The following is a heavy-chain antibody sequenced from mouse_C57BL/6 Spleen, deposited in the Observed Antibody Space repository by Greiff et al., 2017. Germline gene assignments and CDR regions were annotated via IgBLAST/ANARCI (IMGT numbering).Heavy chain of an antibody. J-gene: IGHJ1*03. Sequence: EVQVVESGGGLVKPGGSLKLSCAASGFTFSSYAMSWVRQTPEKRLEWVATISDGGSYTYYPDNVKGRFTISRDNAKNNLYLQMSHLKSEDTAMYYCARGLPHHWYFDVWGTGTTVTVSS. CDR2: ISDGGSYT. CDR1: GFTFSSYA. CDR3: ARGLPHHWYFDV. D-gene: IGHD2-1*01. V-gene: IGHV5-4*01.